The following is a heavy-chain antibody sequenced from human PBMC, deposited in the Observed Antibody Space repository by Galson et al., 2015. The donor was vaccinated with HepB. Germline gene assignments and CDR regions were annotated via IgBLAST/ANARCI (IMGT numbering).Heavy chain of an antibody. CDR3: AKGPGGIAINWFDP. CDR2: IKQDGSEK. CDR1: GFTFSSYW. V-gene: IGHV3-7*01. D-gene: IGHD6-13*01. Sequence: SLRLSCAASGFTFSSYWMTWVRQAPGKGLEWVANIKQDGSEKYYVDSVKGRFTISRDNSKNTLYLQMNSLRAEDTAVYYCAKGPGGIAINWFDPWGQGTLVTVSS. J-gene: IGHJ5*02.